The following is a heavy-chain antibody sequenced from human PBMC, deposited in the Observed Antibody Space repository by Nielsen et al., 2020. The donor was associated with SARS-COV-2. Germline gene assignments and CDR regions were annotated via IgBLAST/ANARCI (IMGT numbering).Heavy chain of an antibody. CDR1: GFTFSSYS. V-gene: IGHV3-48*02. J-gene: IGHJ4*02. CDR2: ISSSSSTI. Sequence: GGSLRLSCAASGFTFSSYSMNWVRQAPGKGLEWVSYISSSSSTIYYADSVKGRFTISRDNAKNSLYLQMNSPRDEDTAVYYCARDDGSYYPVYYFDYWGQGTLVTVSS. D-gene: IGHD1-26*01. CDR3: ARDDGSYYPVYYFDY.